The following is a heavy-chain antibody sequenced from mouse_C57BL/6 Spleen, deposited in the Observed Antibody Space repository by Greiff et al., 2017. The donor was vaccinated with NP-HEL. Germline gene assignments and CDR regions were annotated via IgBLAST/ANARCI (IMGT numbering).Heavy chain of an antibody. J-gene: IGHJ4*01. CDR3: ARMMGGYYEDYYAMDY. CDR2: IWTGGGT. Sequence: VKLQESGPGLVAPSQSLSITCTVSGFSLTSYAISWVRQPPGKGLEWLGVIWTGGGTNYNSALKSRLSISKDNSKSQVFLKMNSLQTDDTARYYCARMMGGYYEDYYAMDYWGQGTSVTVSS. D-gene: IGHD2-3*01. V-gene: IGHV2-9-1*01. CDR1: GFSLTSYA.